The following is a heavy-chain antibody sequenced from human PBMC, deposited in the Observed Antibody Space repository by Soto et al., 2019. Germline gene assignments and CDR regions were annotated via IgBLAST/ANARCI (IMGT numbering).Heavy chain of an antibody. J-gene: IGHJ3*01. CDR2: ISGHNGKT. CDR1: GYTFTTYG. D-gene: IGHD1-1*01. CDR3: ARERPLEDSPLADAVDV. V-gene: IGHV1-18*01. Sequence: QVHLVQSGAEVKKPGASVKVSCNSSGYTFTTYGVAWVRQVPGQGLEWMGWISGHNGKTFYAQSFQDRVTMTTDTSTSTAYMELRSLRSDDTAVYFCARERPLEDSPLADAVDVWGPGTRVTVSS.